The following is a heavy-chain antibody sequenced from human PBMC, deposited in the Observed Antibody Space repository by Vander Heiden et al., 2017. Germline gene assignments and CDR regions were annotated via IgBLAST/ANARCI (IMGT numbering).Heavy chain of an antibody. J-gene: IGHJ4*02. CDR2: INSDGTNT. D-gene: IGHD2-21*02. CDR3: VRAAPGDYYLDY. Sequence: EVQLVESGGGLVQPGGSLRLSCAASGFAFSSYWIHWVRQAPGKGLVWVSNINSDGTNTGYADSVKGRFTISRDNAKNTLYLQMSSLRAEDTAMYYCVRAAPGDYYLDYWGQGTLVTVSS. V-gene: IGHV3-74*01. CDR1: GFAFSSYW.